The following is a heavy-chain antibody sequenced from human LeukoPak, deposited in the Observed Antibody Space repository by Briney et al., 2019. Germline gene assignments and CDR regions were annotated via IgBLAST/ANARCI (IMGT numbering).Heavy chain of an antibody. J-gene: IGHJ4*02. CDR2: ISASGST. CDR3: AKDNPYWLVID. CDR1: NGSISIYY. D-gene: IGHD3-9*01. Sequence: SETLSLTCTVSNGSISIYYWSWVRQPAGKGLEWIGRISASGSTNYNPSLKSRVTMSLDTSKNQFSLKLSSVTAADTAVYYCAKDNPYWLVIDWGQGTLVTVSS. V-gene: IGHV4-4*07.